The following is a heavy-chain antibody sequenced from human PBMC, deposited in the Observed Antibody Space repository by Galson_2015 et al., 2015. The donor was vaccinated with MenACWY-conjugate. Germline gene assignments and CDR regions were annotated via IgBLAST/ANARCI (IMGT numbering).Heavy chain of an antibody. CDR2: IGTNHGTGKYGDT. D-gene: IGHD2-15*01. CDR1: GYTFTTCG. V-gene: IGHV1-18*01. CDR3: ARDWCCPSGGCYNCFDP. J-gene: IGHJ5*02. Sequence: SVKVSCKASGYTFTTCGISWVRQARGQGLEWVGWIGTNHGTGKYGDTNYVQKFWDRVTLTADTSTSTAYLELRSLRSDDSAVYFCARDWCCPSGGCYNCFDPWGQGSLVTVSS.